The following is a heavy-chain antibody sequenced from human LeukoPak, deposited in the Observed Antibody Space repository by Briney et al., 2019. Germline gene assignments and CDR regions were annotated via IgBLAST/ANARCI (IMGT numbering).Heavy chain of an antibody. J-gene: IGHJ4*02. D-gene: IGHD6-13*01. CDR1: GFTVSTNY. Sequence: GGSLRLSCAASGFTVSTNYMSWVRQAPGKGLEWVSSISSSSSYIYYADSVKGRFTISRDNAKNSLYLQMNSLRAEDTAVYYCARVGALAAAPFDYWGQGTLVTVSS. CDR3: ARVGALAAAPFDY. V-gene: IGHV3-21*01. CDR2: ISSSSSYI.